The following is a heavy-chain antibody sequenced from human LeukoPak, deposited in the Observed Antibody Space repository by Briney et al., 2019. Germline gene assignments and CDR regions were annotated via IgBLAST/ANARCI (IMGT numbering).Heavy chain of an antibody. V-gene: IGHV3-30*18. CDR1: GFTFKSYG. Sequence: GGSLRLSCAASGFTFKSYGMHWVRQAPGKGLEWVAVISFDGGNEYYADSVKCRFSISRDKSNNTLYLQMSSLRAEDTAVYYCAKGLSRVRGLTYYGMDVWGRGTTVAVSS. CDR2: ISFDGGNE. J-gene: IGHJ6*04. CDR3: AKGLSRVRGLTYYGMDV. D-gene: IGHD3-10*01.